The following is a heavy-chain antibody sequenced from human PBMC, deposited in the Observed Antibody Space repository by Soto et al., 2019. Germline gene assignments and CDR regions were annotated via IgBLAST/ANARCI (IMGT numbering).Heavy chain of an antibody. J-gene: IGHJ4*02. CDR3: ERALAKGGGSAGFAY. Sequence: QVQLVQSGAEVKKPGASVKVSCKASGYTFTGYYIHWVRQAPGQGLEWMGWINPNSGGTKYPQKFQGTVTPTRDTSIRTVYMSLTGLKSADPSVYFRERALAKGGGSAGFAYWGQGPLFPVSS. CDR2: INPNSGGT. V-gene: IGHV1-2*02. D-gene: IGHD2-15*01. CDR1: GYTFTGYY.